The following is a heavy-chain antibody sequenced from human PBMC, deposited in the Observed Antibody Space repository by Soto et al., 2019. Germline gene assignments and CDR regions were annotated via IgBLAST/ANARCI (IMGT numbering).Heavy chain of an antibody. CDR3: ARGYSSSWYYYYGMDV. V-gene: IGHV4-4*02. CDR2: IYHSGST. Sequence: PSETLSLTCAVSGGSISSSNWWSWARQPPGKGLEWIGEIYHSGSTNYNPSLKSRVTISVDKSKNQFSLKLSSVTAADTAVYYCARGYSSSWYYYYGMDVWGQGTTVTVSS. J-gene: IGHJ6*02. CDR1: GGSISSSNW. D-gene: IGHD6-6*01.